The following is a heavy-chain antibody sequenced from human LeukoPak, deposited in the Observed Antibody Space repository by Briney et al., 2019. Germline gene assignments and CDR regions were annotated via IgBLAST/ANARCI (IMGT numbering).Heavy chain of an antibody. Sequence: ASVKVSRKASGYTFTSYGISWVRQAPGQGLEWMGWISAYNGNTNYAQKLQGRVTMTTDTSTSTAYMELRSLRSDDTAVYYCARSDGHYYDSSGLDYWGQGTLVTVSS. D-gene: IGHD3-22*01. J-gene: IGHJ4*02. CDR1: GYTFTSYG. CDR2: ISAYNGNT. CDR3: ARSDGHYYDSSGLDY. V-gene: IGHV1-18*01.